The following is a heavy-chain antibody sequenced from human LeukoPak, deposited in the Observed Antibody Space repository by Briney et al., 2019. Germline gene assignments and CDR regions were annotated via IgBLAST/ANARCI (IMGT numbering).Heavy chain of an antibody. CDR3: ARARDFRDYFDY. D-gene: IGHD2/OR15-2a*01. Sequence: PSETLSLTCSVSGGSINSYYWSWIRQPPGKGLEWIGYIYYSGSTNYNPSLKSRVTKSVDTSKTQFSLKLSSVTAADTAVYYCARARDFRDYFDYWGQGTLVTVSS. CDR2: IYYSGST. V-gene: IGHV4-59*01. J-gene: IGHJ4*02. CDR1: GGSINSYY.